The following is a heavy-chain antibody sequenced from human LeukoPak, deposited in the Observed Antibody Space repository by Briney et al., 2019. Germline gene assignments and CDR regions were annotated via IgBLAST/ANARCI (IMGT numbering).Heavy chain of an antibody. D-gene: IGHD1-1*01. CDR1: GGSFSGYS. J-gene: IGHJ4*02. Sequence: SETLSLTCAVYGGSFSGYSWTWIRQPPGKGLEWIGEIDRSGSTNYNPALKSRLTISVDTSKNQFSLKLNSVTAADTAVYYCARGSATGLAYWGQGTLVTVSS. CDR2: IDRSGST. V-gene: IGHV4-34*01. CDR3: ARGSATGLAY.